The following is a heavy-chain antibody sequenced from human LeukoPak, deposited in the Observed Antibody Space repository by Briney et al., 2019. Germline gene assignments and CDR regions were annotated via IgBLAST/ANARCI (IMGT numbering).Heavy chain of an antibody. D-gene: IGHD3-22*01. Sequence: PSETLSLTCTVSGGSISSYYWSWIRQPAGKGXXXXGRIYTSGSTNYNPSLKSRVTMSVDTSKNQFSLKLSSVTAADTAVYYCARDRYDSSGHWFDPWGQGTLVTVSS. V-gene: IGHV4-4*07. CDR1: GGSISSYY. CDR3: ARDRYDSSGHWFDP. J-gene: IGHJ5*02. CDR2: IYTSGST.